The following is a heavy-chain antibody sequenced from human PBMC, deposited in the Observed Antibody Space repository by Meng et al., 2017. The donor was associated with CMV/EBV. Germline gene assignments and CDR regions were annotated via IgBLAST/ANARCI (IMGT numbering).Heavy chain of an antibody. D-gene: IGHD3-3*01. V-gene: IGHV1-18*01. CDR1: TVTSYG. CDR3: ARSITISLRSSRGPYYFDY. Sequence: TVTSYGISCVRQAPEQGLEWMGWISAYNGNTNYAQKLQGRVTMTTDTSTSTAYMELRSLRSDDTAVYYCARSITISLRSSRGPYYFDYWGQGTLVTVSS. CDR2: ISAYNGNT. J-gene: IGHJ4*02.